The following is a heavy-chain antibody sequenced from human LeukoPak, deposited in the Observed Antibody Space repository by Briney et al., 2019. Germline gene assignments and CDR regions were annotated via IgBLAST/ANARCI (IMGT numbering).Heavy chain of an antibody. CDR2: TYYRSKWYN. Sequence: SQTLSLTCAVSGDRVSSNTAVWNWIRQSPSRGLEWLGRTYYRSKWYNDYAVSVKGRITISPDTSKNQFSLRLTSVTPADTAVFYCARSGIPVDGGNFDSWGEGCLVTVSS. D-gene: IGHD6-19*01. CDR3: ARSGIPVDGGNFDS. CDR1: GDRVSSNTAV. V-gene: IGHV6-1*01. J-gene: IGHJ4*02.